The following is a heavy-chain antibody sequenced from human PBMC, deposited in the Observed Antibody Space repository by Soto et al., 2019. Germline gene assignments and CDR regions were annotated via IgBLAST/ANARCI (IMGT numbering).Heavy chain of an antibody. CDR2: IYYSGST. D-gene: IGHD4-17*01. V-gene: IGHV4-39*01. Sequence: SETLSLTCTVSGGSISSSIYYWGWIRQPPGKGLEWIGSIYYSGSTYYNPSLKSRVTISVDTSKNQFSLKLSSVTAADTALYYCARRGPYGDYVDWYFDLWGRGTLVTVSS. J-gene: IGHJ2*01. CDR3: ARRGPYGDYVDWYFDL. CDR1: GGSISSSIYY.